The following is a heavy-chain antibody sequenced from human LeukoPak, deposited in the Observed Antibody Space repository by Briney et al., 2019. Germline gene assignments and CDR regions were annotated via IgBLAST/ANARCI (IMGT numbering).Heavy chain of an antibody. CDR2: IIPIFGTA. V-gene: IGHV1-69*13. CDR3: ASETRYCSGGSCYADAFDI. D-gene: IGHD2-15*01. CDR1: GGTFSSYA. Sequence: ASVKVSCKASGGTFSSYAISWVRQAPGQGLEWMGGIIPIFGTANYAQKFQGRVTITADESTSTAYMELSSLRSEDTAVYYCASETRYCSGGSCYADAFDIWGQGTMVTVSS. J-gene: IGHJ3*02.